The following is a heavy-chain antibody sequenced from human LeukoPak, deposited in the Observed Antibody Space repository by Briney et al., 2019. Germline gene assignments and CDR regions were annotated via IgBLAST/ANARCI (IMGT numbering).Heavy chain of an antibody. CDR1: GGSISSGGYS. J-gene: IGHJ4*02. Sequence: SQTLSLTCAVSGGSISSGGYSWSWIRQPPGKGLEWIGYIYYSGSTNYNPSLKSRVTISVDTSKNQFSLKLSSVTAADTAVYYCARETYGSGTFDYWGQGTLVTVSS. V-gene: IGHV4-30-4*07. D-gene: IGHD3-10*01. CDR3: ARETYGSGTFDY. CDR2: IYYSGST.